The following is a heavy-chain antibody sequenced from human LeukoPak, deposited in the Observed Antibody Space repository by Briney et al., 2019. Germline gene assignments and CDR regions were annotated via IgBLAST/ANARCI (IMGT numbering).Heavy chain of an antibody. D-gene: IGHD6-13*01. CDR1: GFASGFTFSNYD. Sequence: GGSLRLSCAASGFASGFTFSNYDMTWVRQAPGKGLEWVAVIWNDGVHKYYGDTVKGRFTISRDNSKNTLCLQMNSLRVEDTAVYFCATDGSPWYFGYWGQGTLVTVSS. CDR2: IWNDGVHK. J-gene: IGHJ4*02. CDR3: ATDGSPWYFGY. V-gene: IGHV3-33*08.